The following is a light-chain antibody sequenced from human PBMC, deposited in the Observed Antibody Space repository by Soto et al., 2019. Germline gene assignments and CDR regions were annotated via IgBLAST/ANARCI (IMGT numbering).Light chain of an antibody. V-gene: IGKV1-5*01. CDR3: DEYTTYART. CDR2: DAS. J-gene: IGKJ1*01. CDR1: QSFSTW. Sequence: DIQMTQSPSTLSASVGDTVTITCRAGQSFSTWLAWYQQKPGEAPKVLIYDASTLENGVTSRFCGVGSGTEVILTISSVQPDDFATYYCDEYTTYARTFGQGNKV.